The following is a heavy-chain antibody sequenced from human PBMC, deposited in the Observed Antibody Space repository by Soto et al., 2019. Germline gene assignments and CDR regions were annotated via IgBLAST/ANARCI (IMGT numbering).Heavy chain of an antibody. D-gene: IGHD1-26*01. CDR1: GGSISSTSYY. J-gene: IGHJ5*02. CDR3: ASPSTSGSYYH. CDR2: INYSGRT. V-gene: IGHV4-39*01. Sequence: QLQLQESGPGLVKPSETLSITCTVSGGSISSTSYYWGWIRQPPGEGLEWIGSINYSGRTYYNPSLKARVTRSVDTSKNQLPLTVSSVTAADTAVYYCASPSTSGSYYHWRQGAMVTDSS.